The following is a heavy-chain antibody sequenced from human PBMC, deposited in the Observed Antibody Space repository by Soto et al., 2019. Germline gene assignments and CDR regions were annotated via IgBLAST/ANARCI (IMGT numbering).Heavy chain of an antibody. CDR2: INWNSGSI. CDR3: VKDESINWYSGHFRH. CDR1: GFTLVDYA. V-gene: IGHV3-9*01. J-gene: IGHJ1*01. Sequence: EVQLVESGGAWVRPARPLSLSVAASGFTLVDYAINWARKVPGKGLEWVSGINWNSGSIGYADSVKARFAISRDNAKNSLHLQMNSLRAEDTAFYYCVKDESINWYSGHFRHWGQGTLVTVSS. D-gene: IGHD6-13*01.